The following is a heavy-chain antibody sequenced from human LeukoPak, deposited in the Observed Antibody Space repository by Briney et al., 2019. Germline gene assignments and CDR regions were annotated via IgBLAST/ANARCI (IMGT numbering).Heavy chain of an antibody. Sequence: WGSLRLSCEASGCTFSNYWMTWVRQPPGKGLEWVANIKQDGSYDNYLYSVKGRFTIYRDNGKTSLYLQMNSLRAEDTAVYYCARGGSDSDYWGQGTLVTVSS. D-gene: IGHD6-6*01. CDR1: GCTFSNYW. V-gene: IGHV3-7*04. CDR3: ARGGSDSDY. CDR2: IKQDGSYD. J-gene: IGHJ4*02.